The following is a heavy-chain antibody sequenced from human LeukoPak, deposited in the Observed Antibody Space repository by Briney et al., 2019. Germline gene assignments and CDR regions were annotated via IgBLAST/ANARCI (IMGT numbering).Heavy chain of an antibody. Sequence: ASETLSLTCAVSGGSISSYYWAWIRQPPGKGLEWVGYIQNSAIYRAKIKSSPSLQSRVSLSIDTSKNQVSLTVNSVTAADTAVYYCARLSSTLYYSMDVWGPGIAVTVSS. CDR1: GGSISSYY. J-gene: IGHJ6*02. V-gene: IGHV4-59*08. CDR3: ARLSSTLYYSMDV. D-gene: IGHD6-6*01. CDR2: IQNSAIYRAKI.